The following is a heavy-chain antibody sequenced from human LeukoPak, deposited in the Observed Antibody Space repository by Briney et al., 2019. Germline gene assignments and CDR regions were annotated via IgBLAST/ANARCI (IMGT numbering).Heavy chain of an antibody. Sequence: GGSLRLSCAASGFTFSSYAMSWVRQAPGKGLEWVSAISGSGGSTYYVDSVKGRFTISRDNSKSTLYLQMNSLRAEDTAVYYCATPPLDSSGYYYAPFDYWGQGTLVTVSS. J-gene: IGHJ4*02. CDR2: ISGSGGST. CDR3: ATPPLDSSGYYYAPFDY. D-gene: IGHD3-22*01. V-gene: IGHV3-23*01. CDR1: GFTFSSYA.